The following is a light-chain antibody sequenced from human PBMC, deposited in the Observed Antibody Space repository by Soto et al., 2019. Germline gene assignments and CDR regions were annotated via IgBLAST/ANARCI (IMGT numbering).Light chain of an antibody. CDR2: GAS. Sequence: AIQMTQSPSSLSASLGDRVTITCRASQGIRNDLGWYQQKPGKAPKFLIYGASSLQSVVPSIFSGSESGTDFTLTISSLQPEDFATYYCLPDYNYPYTFGQGTNLEIK. CDR3: LPDYNYPYT. J-gene: IGKJ2*01. V-gene: IGKV1-6*01. CDR1: QGIRND.